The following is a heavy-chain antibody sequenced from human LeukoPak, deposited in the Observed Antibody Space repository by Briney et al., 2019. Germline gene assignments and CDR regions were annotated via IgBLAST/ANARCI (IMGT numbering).Heavy chain of an antibody. CDR2: ITSSSYI. CDR1: GFTFSSYS. V-gene: IGHV3-21*01. CDR3: ARGGMSTVTDRYGMDV. D-gene: IGHD4-4*01. Sequence: GGSLRLSCAASGFTFSSYSMIWVRQGPGKGLEWVSFITSSSYIYYVDSVKGRFTISRDNAKNSLHLQMNSPRAEDTAVYYCARGGMSTVTDRYGMDVWGQGTTVTVSS. J-gene: IGHJ6*02.